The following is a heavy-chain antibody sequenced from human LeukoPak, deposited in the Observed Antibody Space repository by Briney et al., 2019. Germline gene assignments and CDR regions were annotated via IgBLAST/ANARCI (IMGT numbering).Heavy chain of an antibody. CDR3: ARARGGYDGIDY. Sequence: ASVKVSCKASGYTFTSYDINWVRQATGQGLEWMGWMNPNSGNTGYAQKFQGRVTMTSNTSISTAYMELSSLRSEDTAVYYCARARGGYDGIDYWGQGTLVTVSS. D-gene: IGHD5-12*01. V-gene: IGHV1-8*01. CDR2: MNPNSGNT. J-gene: IGHJ4*02. CDR1: GYTFTSYD.